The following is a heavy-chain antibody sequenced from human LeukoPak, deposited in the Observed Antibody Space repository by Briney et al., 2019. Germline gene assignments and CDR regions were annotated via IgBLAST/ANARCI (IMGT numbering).Heavy chain of an antibody. CDR2: ISYDGSNK. CDR1: GFTFSSYS. D-gene: IGHD6-13*01. Sequence: PGGSLRLSCAASGFTFSSYSMNWVRQAPGKGLEWVAVISYDGSNKYYADSVKGRFTISRDNSKNTLYLQMNSLRAEDTAVYYCARAPRLSVAAAGMGGGFYYYYYMDVWGKGTTVTVSS. J-gene: IGHJ6*03. CDR3: ARAPRLSVAAAGMGGGFYYYYYMDV. V-gene: IGHV3-30*03.